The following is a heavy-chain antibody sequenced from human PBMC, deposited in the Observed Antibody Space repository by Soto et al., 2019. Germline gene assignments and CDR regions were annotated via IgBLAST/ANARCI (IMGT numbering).Heavy chain of an antibody. D-gene: IGHD3-3*01. J-gene: IGHJ5*02. CDR1: GFTFSSYA. V-gene: IGHV3-23*01. CDR3: AKDWEWLLKRYNWFDP. CDR2: ISGSGGST. Sequence: GGSLRLSCAASGFTFSSYAMSWVRQAPGKGLEWVSAISGSGGSTYYADSVKGRFTISRDNSKNTLYLQMNSLRAEDTAVYYCAKDWEWLLKRYNWFDPWGQGTLVTVSS.